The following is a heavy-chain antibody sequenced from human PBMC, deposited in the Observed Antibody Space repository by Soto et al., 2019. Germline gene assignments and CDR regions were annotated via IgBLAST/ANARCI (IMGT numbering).Heavy chain of an antibody. V-gene: IGHV3-21*01. J-gene: IGHJ4*02. CDR2: ISSTTNYI. CDR3: ARESEDLTSNFDY. Sequence: GGSLRLSCAASGFTFTRYSMTWVRQAPGKGLEWVSSISSTTNYIYYADSMKGRFTVSRDNAKNSVYLEMNSLSAEDTAVYYCARESEDLTSNFDYWGQGTMVTVSS. CDR1: GFTFTRYS.